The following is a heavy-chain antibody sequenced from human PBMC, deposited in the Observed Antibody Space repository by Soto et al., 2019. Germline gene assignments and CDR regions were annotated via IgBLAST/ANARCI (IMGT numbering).Heavy chain of an antibody. CDR2: IWYDGSNK. J-gene: IGHJ4*02. D-gene: IGHD1-1*01. Sequence: QVQLVESGGGVVQPGRSLRLSCAASGFTFSSYGMHWVRQAPGKGLEWVAVIWYDGSNKYYADSVKGRSTISRDNSKNTLYLQMNSLRAEDTAVYYCARGTGPSDYWGQGTLVTVSS. CDR1: GFTFSSYG. CDR3: ARGTGPSDY. V-gene: IGHV3-33*01.